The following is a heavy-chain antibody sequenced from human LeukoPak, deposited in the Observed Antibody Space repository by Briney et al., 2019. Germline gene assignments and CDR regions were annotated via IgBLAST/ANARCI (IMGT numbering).Heavy chain of an antibody. CDR1: GGSISSYY. CDR2: INHSGST. V-gene: IGHV4-34*01. CDR3: ATEAAQQLVPNYYFDY. D-gene: IGHD6-13*01. J-gene: IGHJ4*02. Sequence: SETLSLTCTVSGGSISSYYWSWIRQPPGKGLEWIREINHSGSTNYNPSLKSRVTISVDTSKNQFSLKLSSVTAADTAVYYCATEAAQQLVPNYYFDYWGQGTLVTVSS.